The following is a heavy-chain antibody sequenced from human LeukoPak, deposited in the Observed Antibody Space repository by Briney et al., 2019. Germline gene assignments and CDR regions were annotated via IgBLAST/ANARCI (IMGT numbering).Heavy chain of an antibody. V-gene: IGHV3-53*01. D-gene: IGHD4-17*01. CDR2: IFPDGQT. CDR1: GLTVNDNY. Sequence: PGGSLRLSCALSGLTVNDNYMSWVRQAPGKGLEWVSLIFPDGQTYYADFVQGRFSISRDMSRNILFLDMSSLRAEDTAVFFCARANPVYGDFDYRGQGTLVTVSP. J-gene: IGHJ4*02. CDR3: ARANPVYGDFDY.